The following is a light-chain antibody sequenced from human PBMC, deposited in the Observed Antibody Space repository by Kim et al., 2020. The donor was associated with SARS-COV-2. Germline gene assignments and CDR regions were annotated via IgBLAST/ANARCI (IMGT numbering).Light chain of an antibody. J-gene: IGLJ2*01. CDR2: DAT. Sequence: QAVVTQEPSLSVSPGGTVTLPCASSNGSVTTSHYPYWFQQRPGQAPRTLIYDATKKHSWTPARFSGSLLGGKAALTLSGAQPEDEADYYCLVSYKGARVFGGGTKVTVL. CDR1: NGSVTTSHY. V-gene: IGLV7-46*01. CDR3: LVSYKGARV.